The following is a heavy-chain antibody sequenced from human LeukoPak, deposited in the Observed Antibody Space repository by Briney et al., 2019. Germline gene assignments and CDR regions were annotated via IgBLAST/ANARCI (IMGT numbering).Heavy chain of an antibody. J-gene: IGHJ4*02. CDR1: GGSISSGGYY. CDR3: ARRRRLGYRSESYSDY. D-gene: IGHD6-19*01. V-gene: IGHV4-30-2*01. Sequence: SETLSLTCTVSGGSISSGGYYWSWIRQPPGKGLEWIVYIFHSGSTYYNPSLKSRVTISVDRSKNQFSLKLSSVTAADTAVYYCARRRRLGYRSESYSDYWGQGTLVTVSS. CDR2: IFHSGST.